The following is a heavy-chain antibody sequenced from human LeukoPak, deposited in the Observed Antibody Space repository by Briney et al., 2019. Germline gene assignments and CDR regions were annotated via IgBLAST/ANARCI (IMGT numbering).Heavy chain of an antibody. V-gene: IGHV5-51*01. CDR2: IYPRDSRT. D-gene: IGHD2-2*01. Sequence: GESLKISCKGSGSSFSSYWIAWVRQLPGKGLEWMGVIYPRDSRTTYSPSFQDQVTISADKSISTAYLQWTSLKALDTAMYYCARHLSDITSSPNYWGPGTLVTVSS. CDR1: GSSFSSYW. CDR3: ARHLSDITSSPNY. J-gene: IGHJ4*02.